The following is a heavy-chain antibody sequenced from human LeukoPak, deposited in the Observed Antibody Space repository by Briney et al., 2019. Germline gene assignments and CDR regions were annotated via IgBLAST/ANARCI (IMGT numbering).Heavy chain of an antibody. V-gene: IGHV3-7*01. J-gene: IGHJ4*02. CDR3: ARVAGQYGDYYFDY. CDR1: GFTFSSYW. CDR2: IKQDGSEK. Sequence: GGSLRLSCAASGFTFSSYWMSWVRQAPGKGLEWVANIKQDGSEKYYVDSVKGRFTISRDNAKNSLYLQMNSLRAEDTAVYYCARVAGQYGDYYFDYWGQGTLVTVSS. D-gene: IGHD4-17*01.